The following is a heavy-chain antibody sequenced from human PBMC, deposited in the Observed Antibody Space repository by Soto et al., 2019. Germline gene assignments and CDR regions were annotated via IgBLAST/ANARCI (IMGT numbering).Heavy chain of an antibody. CDR3: ARGRGATSSYYYYGMDV. CDR1: GGTFSSYA. Sequence: SVKVSCKASGGTFSSYAISWVRQAPGQGLEWMGGIIPIFGTANYAQKFQGRVTITADESTSTAYMELSSLRSEDTAVYYCARGRGATSSYYYYGMDVWGQGTTVTVSS. V-gene: IGHV1-69*13. D-gene: IGHD1-26*01. CDR2: IIPIFGTA. J-gene: IGHJ6*02.